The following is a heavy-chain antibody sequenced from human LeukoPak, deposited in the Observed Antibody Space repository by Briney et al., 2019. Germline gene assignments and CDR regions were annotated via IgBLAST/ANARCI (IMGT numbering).Heavy chain of an antibody. CDR2: ISRSGSTK. CDR1: GFTFSDYN. J-gene: IGHJ4*02. D-gene: IGHD3-9*01. CDR3: AKGGKYDILTGYRPSRLLGDF. Sequence: GGSLRLSCAASGFTFSDYNMRWIRQAPGKGLEWVSSISRSGSTKYYADSVKGRFIISRDNSKNTLFLQMNSLRPEDTAVYYCAKGGKYDILTGYRPSRLLGDFWGQGTLVTVSS. V-gene: IGHV3-11*04.